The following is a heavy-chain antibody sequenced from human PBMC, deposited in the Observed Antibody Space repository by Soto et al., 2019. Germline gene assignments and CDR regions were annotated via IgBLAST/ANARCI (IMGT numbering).Heavy chain of an antibody. V-gene: IGHV4-31*03. CDR1: GGSLTSNGYY. J-gene: IGHJ3*02. CDR2: IYYSGTT. CDR3: ATDLLDRAVFEI. Sequence: QVHLQESGPGLVKPSQTLSLTCTVSGGSLTSNGYYWSWIRQRPEKGLVWVGYIYYSGTTHFNPSLKSRLSLSMDTSNNQFSLNLTSVTAADTAVYFCATDLLDRAVFEIWCQGTLVTVSA. D-gene: IGHD3-10*01.